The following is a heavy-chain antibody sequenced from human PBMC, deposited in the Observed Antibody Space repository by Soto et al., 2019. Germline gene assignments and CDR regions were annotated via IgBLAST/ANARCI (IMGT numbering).Heavy chain of an antibody. D-gene: IGHD3-3*01. J-gene: IGHJ4*02. V-gene: IGHV3-7*05. Sequence: EVQLVESGGGLVQPGGSLRLSCAASGFTFSSYWMSWVRQAPGKGLEWVANIKQDGSEKYYVDSVKGRFTISRDNAKNSLYLQMTSLRAEDTAVYYCARDGYDFWSGYGGFDYWGQGTLVTVSS. CDR3: ARDGYDFWSGYGGFDY. CDR1: GFTFSSYW. CDR2: IKQDGSEK.